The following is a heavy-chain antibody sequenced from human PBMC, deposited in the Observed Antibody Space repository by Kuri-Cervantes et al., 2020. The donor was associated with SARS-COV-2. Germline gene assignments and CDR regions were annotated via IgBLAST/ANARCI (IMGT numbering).Heavy chain of an antibody. CDR1: GFTVSSSY. J-gene: IGHJ6*02. CDR2: ISYDGSNK. D-gene: IGHD4-23*01. CDR3: ARDLFGGGGYYYGMDV. Sequence: GGSLRLSCAASGFTVSSSYMSWVRQAPGKGLEWVAVISYDGSNKYYADSVKGRFTISRDNSKNTLYLQMNSLRAEDTAVYYCARDLFGGGGYYYGMDVWGQGTTVTVSS. V-gene: IGHV3-30-3*01.